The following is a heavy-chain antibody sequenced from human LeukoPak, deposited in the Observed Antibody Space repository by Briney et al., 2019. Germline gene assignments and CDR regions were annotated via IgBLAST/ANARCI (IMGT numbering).Heavy chain of an antibody. CDR2: IHYSGTT. V-gene: IGHV4-31*03. Sequence: DPSETLSLTCSGYGDSITEGGHRWSWIRQHPGKGLEWIANIHYSGTTSHNPSLNSRVSMSVDTSKNQFSLRLTSLTVADTAVYYCARDAIVRGISDYYYVDVWGKGTTVTVSS. CDR3: ARDAIVRGISDYYYVDV. J-gene: IGHJ6*03. D-gene: IGHD1-26*01. CDR1: GDSITEGGHR.